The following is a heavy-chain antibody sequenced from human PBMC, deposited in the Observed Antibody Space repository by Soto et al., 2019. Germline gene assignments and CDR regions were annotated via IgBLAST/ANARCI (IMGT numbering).Heavy chain of an antibody. V-gene: IGHV3-23*01. CDR1: GFSFSAYA. CDR3: AKDRTTFGVINQYFFDY. J-gene: IGHJ4*02. Sequence: EVQLLESGGALVQPGGSLRLSCAASGFSFSAYAMSWVRQAPGKGLEWVSGMTGSGGFTYYADSVKGRFTISRDNSKNTLYVQMNSLRAEDTAVYYCAKDRTTFGVINQYFFDYWGQGTLVAVSS. CDR2: MTGSGGFT. D-gene: IGHD3-3*01.